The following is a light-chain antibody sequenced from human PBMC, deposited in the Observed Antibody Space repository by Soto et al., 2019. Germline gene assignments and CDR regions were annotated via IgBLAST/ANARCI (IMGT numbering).Light chain of an antibody. CDR1: QSVKNTY. Sequence: PGDRATLSCRASQSVKNTYLAWYQKKPGQAPRLLIYGASSRATGIPDRFSGSGSGTDFTLTISRLEAEDFAVYYCQHYGSSPANTFGQGTKLEIK. CDR3: QHYGSSPANT. J-gene: IGKJ2*01. V-gene: IGKV3-20*01. CDR2: GAS.